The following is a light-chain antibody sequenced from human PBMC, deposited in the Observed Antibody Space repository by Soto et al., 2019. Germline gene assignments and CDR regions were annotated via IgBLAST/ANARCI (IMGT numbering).Light chain of an antibody. CDR1: QSVSSN. CDR3: QQYNNWPRT. J-gene: IGKJ1*01. CDR2: GAS. Sequence: ELLMTQSPATQSVAPGERATLSCRASQSVSSNLAWYQQKPGQAPRLLIYGASTRATGIPARFSGSGSGTEFTLTISSLQSEDFAVYYCQQYNNWPRTFGQGTKADIK. V-gene: IGKV3-15*01.